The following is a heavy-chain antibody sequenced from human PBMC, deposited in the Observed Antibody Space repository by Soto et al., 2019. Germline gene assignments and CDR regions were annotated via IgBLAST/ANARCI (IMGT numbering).Heavy chain of an antibody. D-gene: IGHD6-6*01. J-gene: IGHJ4*02. V-gene: IGHV3-23*01. CDR1: GFTFSSYA. Sequence: GGSLRRSCAPSGFTFSSYAMSWVRQAPGTGLDRGSVISGSDDSTYYADSVKGRFTISRDNSKNTLYMQMNSLRAEDTAVYYCAKRSSSSTFDYWGQGTLVKVSS. CDR3: AKRSSSSTFDY. CDR2: ISGSDDST.